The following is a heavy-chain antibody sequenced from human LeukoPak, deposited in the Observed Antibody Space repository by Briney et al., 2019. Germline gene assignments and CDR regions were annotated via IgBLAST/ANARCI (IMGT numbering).Heavy chain of an antibody. Sequence: SETLSLTCAVYGGSFSGYYWSWIRQPPGKGLEWIGEINHSGSTNYNPSLKSRVTISVDTSKNQFSLKLSSVTAADTAVYYCARGPLYCSGGSCYSGFHVYWGQGTLVTVSS. CDR2: INHSGST. V-gene: IGHV4-34*01. J-gene: IGHJ4*02. D-gene: IGHD2-15*01. CDR1: GGSFSGYY. CDR3: ARGPLYCSGGSCYSGFHVY.